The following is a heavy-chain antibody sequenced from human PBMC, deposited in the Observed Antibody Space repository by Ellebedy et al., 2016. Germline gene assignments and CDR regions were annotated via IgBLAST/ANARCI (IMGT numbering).Heavy chain of an antibody. CDR2: IRSKAYGGTT. D-gene: IGHD1-26*01. CDR3: NSGKLGYYYMDV. CDR1: GFTIADYA. V-gene: IGHV3-49*03. J-gene: IGHJ6*03. Sequence: GESLKISXTASGFTIADYAMSWFRQAPGKGLEWVGFIRSKAYGGTTEYAASLKTRFTISRDDSKSIVYLQMNSLKTEDTAVYYYNSGKLGYYYMDVWGRGTMVTVSS.